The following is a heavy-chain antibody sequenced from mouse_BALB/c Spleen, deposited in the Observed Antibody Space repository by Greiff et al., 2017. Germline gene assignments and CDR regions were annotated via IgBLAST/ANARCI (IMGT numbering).Heavy chain of an antibody. J-gene: IGHJ1*01. Sequence: QVQLQQSGPGLVAPSQSLSITCTVSGFSLTSYGVHWVRQPPGKGLEWLGVIWAGGSTNYNSALMSRLSISKDNSKSQVFLKMNSLQTDDTAMYYCARDPSWYFDVWGAGTTVTVSS. V-gene: IGHV2-9*02. CDR2: IWAGGST. CDR1: GFSLTSYG. CDR3: ARDPSWYFDV.